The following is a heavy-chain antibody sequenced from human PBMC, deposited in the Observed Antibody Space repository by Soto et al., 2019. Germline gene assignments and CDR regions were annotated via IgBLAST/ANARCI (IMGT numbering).Heavy chain of an antibody. D-gene: IGHD3-10*01. CDR2: IYYSGST. Sequence: PSETLSLTCTVSGGSISSYYWSWIRQPPGKGLEWIGYIYYSGSTNYNPSLKSRVTISVDTSKNQFSLKLSSVTAADTAVYYCARQLQDYYGSGVGSDYWGQGTLVTVS. CDR3: ARQLQDYYGSGVGSDY. J-gene: IGHJ4*02. CDR1: GGSISSYY. V-gene: IGHV4-59*08.